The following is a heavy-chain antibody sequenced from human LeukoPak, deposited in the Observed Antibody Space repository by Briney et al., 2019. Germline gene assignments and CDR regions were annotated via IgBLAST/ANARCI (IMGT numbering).Heavy chain of an antibody. CDR1: GGSISSGGYY. J-gene: IGHJ4*02. CDR2: IYYSGST. D-gene: IGHD3-22*01. Sequence: SQTLSLTCTVSGGSISSGGYYWSWIRQHPGQGLEWIGYIYYSGSTYYNPSLKSRVTISVDTSKNQFSLKLSSVTAADTAVYYCARGLPNYYDSSGYQGYFDYWGQGTLVTVSS. CDR3: ARGLPNYYDSSGYQGYFDY. V-gene: IGHV4-31*03.